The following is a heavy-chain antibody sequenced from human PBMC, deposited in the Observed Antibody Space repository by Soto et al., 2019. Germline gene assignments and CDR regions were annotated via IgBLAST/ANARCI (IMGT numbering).Heavy chain of an antibody. CDR2: INAGNGNT. D-gene: IGHD3-10*01. V-gene: IGHV1-3*01. Sequence: ASVKVSCKASGYTFTSYAMHWVRQAPGQRLEWMGWINAGNGNTKYSQKFQGRVTITRDTSASTAYMELSSLRSEDTAVYYCARVSVLRGSGNPQGLRSATDPNWFDPWGQGTLVTVSS. CDR1: GYTFTSYA. J-gene: IGHJ5*02. CDR3: ARVSVLRGSGNPQGLRSATDPNWFDP.